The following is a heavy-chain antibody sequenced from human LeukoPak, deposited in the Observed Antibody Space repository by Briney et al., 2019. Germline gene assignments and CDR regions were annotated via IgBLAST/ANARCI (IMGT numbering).Heavy chain of an antibody. J-gene: IGHJ4*02. Sequence: PGGSLRLSCAASGFIFEDYTMHWVRQAPGKTLEWVSLISWDGTTYYADSVKGRFTISRDNSKNSLYLQMDTLRSEGTAFYYCVKDLSYESSGSVPDYWGQGTLVTVSS. CDR2: ISWDGTT. V-gene: IGHV3-43*01. CDR3: VKDLSYESSGSVPDY. CDR1: GFIFEDYT. D-gene: IGHD3-22*01.